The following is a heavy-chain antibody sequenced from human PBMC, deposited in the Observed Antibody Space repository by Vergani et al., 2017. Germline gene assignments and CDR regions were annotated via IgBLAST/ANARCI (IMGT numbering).Heavy chain of an antibody. V-gene: IGHV4-59*01. J-gene: IGHJ4*02. CDR1: GGSISSYY. CDR2: IYYSGST. Sequence: QVQLQASGLGLVKPSETLSLTCTVSGGSISSYYWSWIRQPPGKGLEWIGYIYYSGSTNYNPSLKSRVTISVDTSKNQFSLKLSSVTAADTAVYYCARSRSGSYNYWGQGTLVTVSS. CDR3: ARSRSGSYNY. D-gene: IGHD1-26*01.